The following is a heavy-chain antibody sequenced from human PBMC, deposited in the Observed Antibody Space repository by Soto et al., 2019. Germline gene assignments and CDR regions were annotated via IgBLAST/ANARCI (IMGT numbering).Heavy chain of an antibody. CDR3: ASLYYYGSGSYYSFDF. J-gene: IGHJ4*02. CDR2: IYYSGST. V-gene: IGHV4-31*03. CDR1: GGSISSGGYY. D-gene: IGHD3-10*01. Sequence: SETLSLTCTVSGGSISSGGYYWSWIRQHPGKGLEWIGYIYYSGSTYYNPSLKSRVTISVDTSKNQFSLKLSSVTAADTAVYYCASLYYYGSGSYYSFDFWGQGTLVTGSS.